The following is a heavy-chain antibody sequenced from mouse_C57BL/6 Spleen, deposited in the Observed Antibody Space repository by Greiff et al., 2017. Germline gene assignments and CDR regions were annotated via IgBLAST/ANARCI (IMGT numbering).Heavy chain of an antibody. V-gene: IGHV5-6*02. CDR3: ARGGYYGSSYYAMDY. CDR1: GFTFSSYG. CDR2: ISSGGSYT. Sequence: DVMLVESGGDLVKPGGSLKLSCAASGFTFSSYGMSWVRQTPDKRLEWVATISSGGSYTYYPDSVKGRFTISRDNAKNTLYLQMSSLKSEDTAMYYCARGGYYGSSYYAMDYWGQGTSVTVSS. J-gene: IGHJ4*01. D-gene: IGHD1-1*01.